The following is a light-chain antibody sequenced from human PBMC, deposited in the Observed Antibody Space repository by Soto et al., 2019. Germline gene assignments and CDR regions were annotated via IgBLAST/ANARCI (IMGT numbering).Light chain of an antibody. V-gene: IGKV3-15*01. J-gene: IGKJ1*01. CDR1: QSVSRN. CDR3: QQYNNWPRT. CDR2: DAS. Sequence: IVMTQSPATLSVAPGERATLSCRASQSVSRNLAWYQQTRGQAPRLLMFDASTRATGIPARFSGSGSGTDFTLSISSLQSEDSALYYCQQYNNWPRTLGQGTKVDIK.